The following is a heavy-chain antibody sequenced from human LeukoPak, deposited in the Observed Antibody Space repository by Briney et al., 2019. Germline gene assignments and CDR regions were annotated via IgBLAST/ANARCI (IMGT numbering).Heavy chain of an antibody. CDR1: GFTFTNYA. J-gene: IGHJ4*02. CDR3: AKGFRTGSPRAFDS. CDR2: ITIGGTT. V-gene: IGHV3-23*01. D-gene: IGHD1-26*01. Sequence: GGSLRLSCAASGFTFTNYAMTWVRQAPGKGLEWVSTITIGGTTYHADSVKGRFTISRDNSKNTLYLQMNSLRPEDTAVYSCAKGFRTGSPRAFDSWGQGTLVIVSS.